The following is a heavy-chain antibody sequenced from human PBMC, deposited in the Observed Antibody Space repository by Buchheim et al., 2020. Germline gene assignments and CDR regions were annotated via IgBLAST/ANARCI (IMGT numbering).Heavy chain of an antibody. V-gene: IGHV3-20*04. CDR3: ARDGRGLDY. CDR1: GFSFDDYG. D-gene: IGHD2-15*01. CDR2: ITWNSGGT. J-gene: IGHJ4*02. Sequence: EVQLVESGGGVVRPGESLTLSCVGSGFSFDDYGMAWVRQAPGQGLEWVSVITWNSGGTGYGDSVQGRFTISRDNAKNTLLLHMNSLRVEDTAVYYCARDGRGLDYWGQGTL.